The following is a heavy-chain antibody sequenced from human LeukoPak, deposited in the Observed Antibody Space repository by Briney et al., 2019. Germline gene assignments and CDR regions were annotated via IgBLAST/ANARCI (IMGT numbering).Heavy chain of an antibody. CDR2: IIPIFGTA. CDR1: GGTFSSYA. Sequence: GASVKVSCKASGGTFSSYAISWVRQAPGQGLEWMGGIIPIFGTANYAQKFQGRVTITADESTSTAYMELSSLRFEDTAVYYCARAWSSSWLKTGYFQLWVQGTLVTVSS. V-gene: IGHV1-69*13. J-gene: IGHJ1*01. D-gene: IGHD2-15*01. CDR3: ARAWSSSWLKTGYFQL.